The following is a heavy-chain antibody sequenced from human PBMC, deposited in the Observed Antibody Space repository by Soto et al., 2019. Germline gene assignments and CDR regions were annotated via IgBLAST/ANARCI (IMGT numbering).Heavy chain of an antibody. V-gene: IGHV3-23*01. CDR1: GFLFENFT. D-gene: IGHD1-1*01. J-gene: IGHJ4*02. CDR3: AKHLAIHNPGSLHY. CDR2: ISTGGVTT. Sequence: EVQLLESGGGLVQPGGSLRLSCVGFGFLFENFTMNWVRQIRGRGLEWLSAISTGGVTTLYADSVKGRFTNSGDEYMSTLNLEINSMTADVTAQYYRAKHLAIHNPGSLHYWAQGNLITVSS.